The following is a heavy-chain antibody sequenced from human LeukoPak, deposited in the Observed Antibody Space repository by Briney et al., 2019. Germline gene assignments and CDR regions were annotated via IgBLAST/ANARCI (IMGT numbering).Heavy chain of an antibody. V-gene: IGHV1-2*02. D-gene: IGHD6-13*01. Sequence: ASVKVSCKASGYTFTDYYMHWVRQVPGQALEWMGWINPNSGGTNYAQKFQGRVTMTRDTSITTAYMELSRLRSDDTAVYYCARGFSSWYLSPYYLEYCGQGTPVTVSS. J-gene: IGHJ4*02. CDR3: ARGFSSWYLSPYYLEY. CDR1: GYTFTDYY. CDR2: INPNSGGT.